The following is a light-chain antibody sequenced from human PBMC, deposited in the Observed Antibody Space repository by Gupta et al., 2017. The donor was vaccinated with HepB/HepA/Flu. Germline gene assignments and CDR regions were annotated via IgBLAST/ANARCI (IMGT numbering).Light chain of an antibody. Sequence: SALTLPASVSGSTGQSISLSFAWTSGDVGSSNLVSWYHQHPGKAPKLMIYEVSKRPSGVSNRFSGSKSGNTASLTIPGLQAEEEADYYCCSYAGSSTYVVFGGGTKLTVL. CDR1: SGDVGSSNL. CDR3: CSYAGSSTYVV. V-gene: IGLV2-23*02. CDR2: EVS. J-gene: IGLJ2*01.